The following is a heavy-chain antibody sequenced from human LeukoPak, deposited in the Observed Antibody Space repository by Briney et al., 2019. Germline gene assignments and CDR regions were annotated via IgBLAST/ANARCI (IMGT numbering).Heavy chain of an antibody. CDR1: GYSFTGYY. J-gene: IGHJ4*02. CDR2: INPSDGST. Sequence: VASVKVSCKASGYSFTGYYMHWVRQAPGQGLEWMGKINPSDGSTRYAQKFQGRVTMTRDMSTSTVYMELSSLRSEDTAVYYCASSFYDLLVYFDYWGQGTLVTVSS. V-gene: IGHV1-46*01. D-gene: IGHD5/OR15-5a*01. CDR3: ASSFYDLLVYFDY.